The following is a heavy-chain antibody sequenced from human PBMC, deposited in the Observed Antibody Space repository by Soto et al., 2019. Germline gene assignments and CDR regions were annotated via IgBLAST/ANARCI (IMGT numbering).Heavy chain of an antibody. CDR2: IYSNDHK. Sequence: QITLKESGPMLVEHTQTLTLTCTFSGFSLTPSGVGVSWIRQPPGKALEWVGLIYSNDHKEYSPSLKTRVTISKDTTKNQVVLTMTNTDPVDTATYFCAHLPRFYFGIDVWGQGTTVTVSS. V-gene: IGHV2-5*01. CDR3: AHLPRFYFGIDV. J-gene: IGHJ6*02. CDR1: GFSLTPSGVG.